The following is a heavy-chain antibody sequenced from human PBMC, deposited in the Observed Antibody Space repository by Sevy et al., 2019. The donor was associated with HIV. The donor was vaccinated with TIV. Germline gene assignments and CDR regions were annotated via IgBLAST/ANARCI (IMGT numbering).Heavy chain of an antibody. CDR1: GFTFDDYG. CDR3: ARGKGYNSGEAFEI. CDR2: INWNAGST. D-gene: IGHD6-19*01. Sequence: GGSLRLSCAASGFTFDDYGMSWVRQTPGKGLEWVSTINWNAGSTGYADSVKGRFTISRDNAKNSLYLEMNNLRAEDTALDHCARGKGYNSGEAFEIWGQGTMVTVSS. J-gene: IGHJ3*02. V-gene: IGHV3-20*01.